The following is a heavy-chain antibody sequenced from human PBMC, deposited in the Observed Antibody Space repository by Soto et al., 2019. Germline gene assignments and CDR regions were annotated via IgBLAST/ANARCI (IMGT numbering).Heavy chain of an antibody. D-gene: IGHD3-3*01. CDR1: GYIFTNYE. CDR2: ISAYNGDT. CDR3: ARGVDGDY. Sequence: QVQMGQSGVEVKKPGASVKVSCKASGYIFTNYEITWVRQAPGHGLEWMGWISAYNGDTHYAEKVQDRVTMTTDTSTSTAYLELRSLRSDDTAMYYCARGVDGDYWGQGTLVIVSA. J-gene: IGHJ4*02. V-gene: IGHV1-18*01.